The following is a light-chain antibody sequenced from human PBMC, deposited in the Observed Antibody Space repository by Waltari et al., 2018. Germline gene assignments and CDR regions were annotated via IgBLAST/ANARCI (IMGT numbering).Light chain of an antibody. CDR3: AAWDDSLNGHVV. J-gene: IGLJ2*01. V-gene: IGLV1-44*01. Sequence: QSVLTQPPSASGTPGQRVTLSCSGSSSNIGGNTVTWYQQLPGTAPNLLIYSSNQRHSGVPDRFSGSKSGTSASLAISGLQSEDEAHYYCAAWDDSLNGHVVFGGGTKLTVL. CDR1: SSNIGGNT. CDR2: SSN.